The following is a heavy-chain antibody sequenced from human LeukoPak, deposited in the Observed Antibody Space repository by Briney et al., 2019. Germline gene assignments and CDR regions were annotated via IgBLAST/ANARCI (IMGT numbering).Heavy chain of an antibody. D-gene: IGHD2-2*01. CDR2: ISGSGGST. V-gene: IGHV3-23*01. CDR3: SKDLGSTSSSHYYYYYMDV. CDR1: GFTFSSYA. J-gene: IGHJ6*03. Sequence: GGSLRLSCAASGFTFSSYAMSWVRQAPGKGLEWVSAISGSGGSTYYADSVKGRFTISRDNSKNTLYLQMNSLRAEDTAVYYCSKDLGSTSSSHYYYYYMDVWGKGTTVTVSS.